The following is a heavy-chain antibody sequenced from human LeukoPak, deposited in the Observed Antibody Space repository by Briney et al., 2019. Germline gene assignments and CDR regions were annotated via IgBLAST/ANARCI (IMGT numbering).Heavy chain of an antibody. D-gene: IGHD2-15*01. CDR3: ARDTQLGYCSGGSCFPYYYYGMGV. J-gene: IGHJ6*04. CDR2: ISAYNGNT. CDR1: GYTFTSYG. V-gene: IGHV1-18*04. Sequence: RASVKVSCKASGYTFTSYGISWVRQAPGQGLEWMGWISAYNGNTNYAQKLQGRVTMTTDTSTSTAYMELRSLRSDDTAVYYCARDTQLGYCSGGSCFPYYYYGMGVWGKGTTVTVSS.